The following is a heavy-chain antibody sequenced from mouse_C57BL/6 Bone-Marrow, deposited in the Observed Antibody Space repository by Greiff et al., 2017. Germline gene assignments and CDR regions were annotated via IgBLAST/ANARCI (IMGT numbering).Heavy chain of an antibody. CDR2: ISSGGSYT. J-gene: IGHJ2*01. V-gene: IGHV5-6*02. CDR3: ARRGLLWYLDY. D-gene: IGHD2-1*01. CDR1: GFTFSSYG. Sequence: EVKLVESGGDLVKPGGSLKLSCAASGFTFSSYGMSWVRQTPDKRLEWVATISSGGSYTYYPDSVKGRFTISRDNAKNTLYLQMSSLKSEDTAMXYCARRGLLWYLDYWGQGTTLTVSS.